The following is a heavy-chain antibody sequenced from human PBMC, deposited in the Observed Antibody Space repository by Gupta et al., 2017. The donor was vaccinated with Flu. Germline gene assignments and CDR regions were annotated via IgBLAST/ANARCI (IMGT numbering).Heavy chain of an antibody. J-gene: IGHJ5*02. CDR1: GVSISSSDDY. CDR3: ARHLKVPGEMSQWFDP. V-gene: IGHV4-39*01. CDR2: TYYAKSL. Sequence: QVRLQESGPRLVKPSETLSLTCNVSGVSISSSDDYWAWIRQPPGAGLEWIGSTYYAKSLYYNPSRNSRVTISVDSTKNQVSLKMTSVTDADTAVYYCARHLKVPGEMSQWFDPWGQGILVRVS. D-gene: IGHD2-2*01.